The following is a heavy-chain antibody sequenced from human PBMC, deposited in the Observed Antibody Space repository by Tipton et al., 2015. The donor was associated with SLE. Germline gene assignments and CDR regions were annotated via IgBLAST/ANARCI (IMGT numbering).Heavy chain of an antibody. CDR3: AKDGGYFDY. D-gene: IGHD3-16*01. CDR1: SNVGYY. CDR2: ISWNSGSI. Sequence: SNVGYYWSWIRQHPGKGLEWVSGISWNSGSIDYADSVKGRFTISRDNAKNSLYLQMNSLRAEDTALYYCAKDGGYFDYWGQGTLVTVSS. V-gene: IGHV3-9*01. J-gene: IGHJ4*02.